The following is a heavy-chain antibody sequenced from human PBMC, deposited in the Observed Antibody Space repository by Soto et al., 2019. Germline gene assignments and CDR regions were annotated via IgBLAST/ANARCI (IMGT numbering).Heavy chain of an antibody. CDR2: ISGSGDDT. CDR3: ANPIPKTGTTFGF. D-gene: IGHD1-1*01. Sequence: QLLESGGGFVQPGGSLRLSCVASGFTFSNFAMAWVRQAPGEVLEWVSAISGSGDDTFYSDSMKGRFTISRDNSKDTRYMQINSLRAEDTAVYYCANPIPKTGTTFGFWGQGTLVTVSS. CDR1: GFTFSNFA. J-gene: IGHJ4*02. V-gene: IGHV3-23*01.